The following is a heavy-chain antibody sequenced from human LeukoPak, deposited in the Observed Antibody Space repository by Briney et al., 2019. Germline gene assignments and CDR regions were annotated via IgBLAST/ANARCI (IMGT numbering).Heavy chain of an antibody. Sequence: GRSLRLSCAASGFTFSSYVMHWVRQAPGKGLEWVALITYDGSNKYYADSVKGRFTVSRDNAKKSLYLQMNSLRADDTAVYYCTRDEDEELVRDYWGQGTLVTVSS. J-gene: IGHJ4*02. CDR3: TRDEDEELVRDY. CDR2: ITYDGSNK. D-gene: IGHD6-13*01. CDR1: GFTFSSYV. V-gene: IGHV3-30-3*01.